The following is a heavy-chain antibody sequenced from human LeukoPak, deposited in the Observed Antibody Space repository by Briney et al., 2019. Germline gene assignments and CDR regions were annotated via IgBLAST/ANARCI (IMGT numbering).Heavy chain of an antibody. CDR1: GGTFSSYA. J-gene: IGHJ3*02. V-gene: IGHV1-69*13. CDR3: ARGRWIVGATASHDAFDI. Sequence: SVKVSCKASGGTFSSYAISWVRQAPGQGLEWMGGIIPIFGTANYAQKFQGRVTITADESTSTAYMELGSLRSEDTAVYYCARGRWIVGATASHDAFDIWGQGTMVTVSS. D-gene: IGHD1-26*01. CDR2: IIPIFGTA.